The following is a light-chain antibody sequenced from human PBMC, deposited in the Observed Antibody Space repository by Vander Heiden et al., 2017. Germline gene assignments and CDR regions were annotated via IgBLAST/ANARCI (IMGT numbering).Light chain of an antibody. CDR1: QSVNIW. V-gene: IGKV1-5*03. Sequence: DILMTQSPSTLSASVGDRVTITCRASQSVNIWLAWYLQKPGKAPKVLINKASSLESGVTSRFRGSGSGTEFTLTISSLQPDDFATYYCQQYKSYPYTFGQGTKLEIK. CDR2: KAS. CDR3: QQYKSYPYT. J-gene: IGKJ2*01.